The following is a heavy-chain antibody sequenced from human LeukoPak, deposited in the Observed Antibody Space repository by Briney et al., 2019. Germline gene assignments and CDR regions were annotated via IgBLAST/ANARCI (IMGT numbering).Heavy chain of an antibody. Sequence: GGSLRLSCAASGFTFSSYAMSWVRQAPGKGLEWVSAISGSGGSTYYADSVKGRFTISRDNSKNTLYLQMNSLRAEDTAVYYCARSAGYYYDSSGYSVVPYYFDYWGQGTLVTVSS. V-gene: IGHV3-23*01. CDR1: GFTFSSYA. CDR2: ISGSGGST. CDR3: ARSAGYYYDSSGYSVVPYYFDY. J-gene: IGHJ4*02. D-gene: IGHD3-22*01.